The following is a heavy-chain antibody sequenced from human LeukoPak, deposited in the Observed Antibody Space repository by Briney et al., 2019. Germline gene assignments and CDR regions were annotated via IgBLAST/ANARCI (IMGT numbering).Heavy chain of an antibody. CDR2: ISGSGGST. CDR3: AKANVLRFLEWLFFDY. J-gene: IGHJ4*02. D-gene: IGHD3-3*01. V-gene: IGHV3-23*01. CDR1: GFTFSSYA. Sequence: PGGSLRLSCAASGFTFSSYAMSWVRQAPGKGLEWVSAISGSGGSTYYADSVKGRFTISRDNSKNTLYLQMNSLRAEDTAVYYWAKANVLRFLEWLFFDYWGQGTLVTVSS.